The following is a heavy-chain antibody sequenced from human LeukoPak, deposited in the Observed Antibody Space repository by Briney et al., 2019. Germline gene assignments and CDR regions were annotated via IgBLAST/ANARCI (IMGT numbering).Heavy chain of an antibody. Sequence: GGSLRLSCAASGFTFSNYGMHWVRQAPGKGLEWVTLIWYDGSNKYYADSVKGRFTISRDNSKNTLYLQMNSLRDEDTAVYYCARVRGAIPTTSVDSRGQGTLVTVSS. CDR1: GFTFSNYG. V-gene: IGHV3-33*01. D-gene: IGHD1-1*01. CDR3: ARVRGAIPTTSVDS. J-gene: IGHJ4*02. CDR2: IWYDGSNK.